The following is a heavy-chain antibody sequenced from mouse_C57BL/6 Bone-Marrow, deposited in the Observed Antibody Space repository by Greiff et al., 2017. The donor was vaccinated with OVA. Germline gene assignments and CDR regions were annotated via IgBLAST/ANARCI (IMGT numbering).Heavy chain of an antibody. CDR2: IDPSDSYT. CDR3: ARGSSYPAWCAY. D-gene: IGHD1-1*01. J-gene: IGHJ3*01. CDR1: GYTFTSYW. V-gene: IGHV1-50*01. Sequence: QVQLQQPGAELVKPGASVKLSCTASGYTFTSYWMQWVKQRPGPGLEWIGEIDPSDSYTNYNQKFKGKATLTLDTSSSTAYMQLSSLTSEDAAVYYCARGSSYPAWCAYWGKGTLVTVAA.